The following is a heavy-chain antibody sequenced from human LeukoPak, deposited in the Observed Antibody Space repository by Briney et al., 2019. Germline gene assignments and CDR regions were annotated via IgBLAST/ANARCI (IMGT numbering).Heavy chain of an antibody. V-gene: IGHV3-21*01. CDR3: ARIIAAAGPYYYYYMDV. D-gene: IGHD6-13*01. Sequence: GGSLRLSCAASGFTFSSYSMNWVRQAPGKGREWVSSISSSSSYIYYADSVKGRFTISRDNAKNSLYLQMNSLRAEDTAVYYCARIIAAAGPYYYYYMDVWGKGTTVTVSS. J-gene: IGHJ6*03. CDR2: ISSSSSYI. CDR1: GFTFSSYS.